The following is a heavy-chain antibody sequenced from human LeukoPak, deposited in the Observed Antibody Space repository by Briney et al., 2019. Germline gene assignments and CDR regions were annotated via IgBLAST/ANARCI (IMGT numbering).Heavy chain of an antibody. D-gene: IGHD6-19*01. CDR2: IYHTGYT. V-gene: IGHV4-38-2*02. Sequence: PSETLSLTCNVSGYSVNTGYYWGWIRQPPGKGLEWIGSIYHTGYTYYNSSLQSRAIISVDTSRNQFSLKLRSATAADTAVYYCATDFGDSSGWYRFWGQGTLVTVSS. CDR1: GYSVNTGYY. CDR3: ATDFGDSSGWYRF. J-gene: IGHJ4*02.